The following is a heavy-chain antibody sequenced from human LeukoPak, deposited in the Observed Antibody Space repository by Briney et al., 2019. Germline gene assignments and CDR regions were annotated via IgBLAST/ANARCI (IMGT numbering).Heavy chain of an antibody. CDR2: MYYSGST. D-gene: IGHD2-21*02. CDR3: AREAYCGGDCSIPDY. CDR1: GGSISSSSDY. J-gene: IGHJ4*02. V-gene: IGHV4-39*07. Sequence: SETLSLTCTVSGGSISSSSDYWGWVRQPPGKGLEWIGSMYYSGSTYYNPSLKSRVTISVDTSKSQFSLKLSSVTAADTAVYYCAREAYCGGDCSIPDYWGQGTLVTVSP.